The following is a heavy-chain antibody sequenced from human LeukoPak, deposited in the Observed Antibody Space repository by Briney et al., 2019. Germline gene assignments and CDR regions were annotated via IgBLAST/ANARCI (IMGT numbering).Heavy chain of an antibody. D-gene: IGHD4-17*01. V-gene: IGHV4-34*01. CDR2: INHSGYT. CDR1: GVSFNDYY. CDR3: TRMTTGHDY. J-gene: IGHJ4*02. Sequence: SETLSLTCAVSGVSFNDYYWSSVRQTPGKGLEWIGEINHSGYTNDSPSLKSRVTPSIDTSRKQFSLNLRSVTVAASGIYYCTRMTTGHDYWGQGTLVTVSS.